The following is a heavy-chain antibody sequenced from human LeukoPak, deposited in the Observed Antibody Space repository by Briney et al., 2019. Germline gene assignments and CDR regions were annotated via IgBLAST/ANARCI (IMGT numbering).Heavy chain of an antibody. D-gene: IGHD2-8*01. J-gene: IGHJ6*02. CDR3: ARGSYCTNGVCYPIRYYYYYGMDV. CDR1: GGSFSGYY. V-gene: IGHV4-34*01. Sequence: SETLSLTCAVYGGSFSGYYWSWIRQPPGKGLEWIGEINHSGSINYNPSLKSRVTISVDTSKNQFSLKLSSVTAADTAVYYCARGSYCTNGVCYPIRYYYYYGMDVWGQGTTVTVSS. CDR2: INHSGSI.